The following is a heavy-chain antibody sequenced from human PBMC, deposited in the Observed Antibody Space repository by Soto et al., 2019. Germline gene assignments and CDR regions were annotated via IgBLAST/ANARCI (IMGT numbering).Heavy chain of an antibody. J-gene: IGHJ6*02. CDR3: ARGGSSSNYYYGMDV. CDR1: GYTFTSYG. V-gene: IGHV1-18*01. CDR2: ISAYNGNT. Sequence: ASVKVSCKASGYTFTSYGISWVRQAPGQGLEWMGWISAYNGNTNYAQKLQGRVTMTTDTSTSTARMELRSLRSDDTAVYYCARGGSSSNYYYGMDVWGQGTTVTVSS. D-gene: IGHD6-6*01.